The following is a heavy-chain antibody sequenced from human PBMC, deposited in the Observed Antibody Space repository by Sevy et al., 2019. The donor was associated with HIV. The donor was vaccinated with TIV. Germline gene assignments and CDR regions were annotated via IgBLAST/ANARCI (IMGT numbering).Heavy chain of an antibody. J-gene: IGHJ6*02. Sequence: GGSLRLSCAASGFTFSDYYMSWIRQAPGKGLEWVSYISSSSSYTNYADSVKGRFTISRDNAKNSLYLQMNSLRAEETAVYYCARDGRITMVQGVIINYGMDVWGQGTTVTVSS. CDR1: GFTFSDYY. V-gene: IGHV3-11*06. CDR3: ARDGRITMVQGVIINYGMDV. D-gene: IGHD3-10*01. CDR2: ISSSSSYT.